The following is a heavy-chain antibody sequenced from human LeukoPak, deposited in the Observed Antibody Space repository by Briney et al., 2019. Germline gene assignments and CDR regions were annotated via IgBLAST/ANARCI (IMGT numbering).Heavy chain of an antibody. Sequence: PGRSLRLSCAASGFTFSSYAMHWVRQAPGTGLEYVSAISSNGGSTYYADSVKGRFTISRDNSKNTLYLQMSSLRAEDTAVYYCVKAPFLGATSYFDYWGQGTLVTVSS. V-gene: IGHV3-64D*06. CDR1: GFTFSSYA. CDR3: VKAPFLGATSYFDY. D-gene: IGHD1-26*01. J-gene: IGHJ4*02. CDR2: ISSNGGST.